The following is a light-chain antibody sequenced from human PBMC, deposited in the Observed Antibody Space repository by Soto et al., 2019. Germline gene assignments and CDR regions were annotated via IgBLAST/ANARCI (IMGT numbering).Light chain of an antibody. Sequence: QTVVTQEPSFSVSPGRTVTLTCGLSSGSVSTSYYPSWYQQTPGQAPRTLIYSTNTRSSGVPDRFSGSILGNKAALTITGAQADEESDYYCVLYMVSGNGVFGGGTKLTVL. J-gene: IGLJ3*02. V-gene: IGLV8-61*01. CDR2: STN. CDR1: SGSVSTSYY. CDR3: VLYMVSGNGV.